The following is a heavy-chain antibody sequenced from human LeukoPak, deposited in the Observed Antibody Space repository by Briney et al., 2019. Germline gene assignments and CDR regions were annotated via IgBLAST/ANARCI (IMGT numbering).Heavy chain of an antibody. CDR2: XXXXXXX. V-gene: IGHV3-13*01. J-gene: IGHJ6*04. Sequence: PGGSLRPSCAASGFTFSSYDMHWVRQATGKGLEXVXXXXXXXXXXXXXXXXGXXXISRENAKNSLYLQMNSLRAGDTAVYYCARGRGMDVWGKGTTVTVSS. CDR3: ARGRGMDV. CDR1: GFTFSSYD.